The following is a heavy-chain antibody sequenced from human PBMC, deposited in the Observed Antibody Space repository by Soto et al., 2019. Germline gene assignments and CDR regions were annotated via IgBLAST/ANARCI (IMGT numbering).Heavy chain of an antibody. CDR1: GGSFSSYS. CDR2: TIPLLNIA. D-gene: IGHD2-8*01. J-gene: IGHJ3*02. CDR3: ARARRRCYDTNDHTAFDI. Sequence: QVQLVQSGAEVKKPGSSVKISCKASGGSFSSYSISWVRQVPGQGLEWMGRTIPLLNIANYAQKFQGRVTISADKSTNTAYMELSSRRSDATAVFYCARARRRCYDTNDHTAFDIWGQGTMVTVSS. V-gene: IGHV1-69*02.